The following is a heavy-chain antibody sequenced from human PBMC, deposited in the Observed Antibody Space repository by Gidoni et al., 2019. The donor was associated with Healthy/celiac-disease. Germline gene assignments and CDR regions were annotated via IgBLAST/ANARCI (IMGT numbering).Heavy chain of an antibody. J-gene: IGHJ5*02. CDR2: IKSKTDGGTT. V-gene: IGHV3-15*01. CDR3: TTDIVVVPAAIRGEDWFDP. D-gene: IGHD2-2*02. CDR1: GFTFSNAW. Sequence: EVQLVESGGGLVKPGGSLRISCAASGFTFSNAWMSWVRQAPGKGLEWVGRIKSKTDGGTTDYAAPVKGRFTISRDDSKNTLYLQMNSLKTEDTAVYYCTTDIVVVPAAIRGEDWFDPWGQGTLVTVSS.